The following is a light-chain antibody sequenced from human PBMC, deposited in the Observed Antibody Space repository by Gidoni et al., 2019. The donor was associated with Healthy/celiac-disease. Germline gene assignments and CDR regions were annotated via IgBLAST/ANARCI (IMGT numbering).Light chain of an antibody. CDR3: QQNYSTPFT. CDR2: AAS. Sequence: DIQMTQSPSSLSASVGDRVTITCRASQSISSYLDWYQQKPGKAPKLLIYAASSLQSGVPSRFSGSGSGTDFTLTISSLQPEDVATYYCQQNYSTPFTFGPGTQVEIK. V-gene: IGKV1-39*01. CDR1: QSISSY. J-gene: IGKJ5*01.